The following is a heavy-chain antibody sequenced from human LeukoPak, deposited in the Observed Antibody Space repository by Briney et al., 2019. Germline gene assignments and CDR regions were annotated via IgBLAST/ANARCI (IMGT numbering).Heavy chain of an antibody. V-gene: IGHV4-59*01. CDR3: ARDHYYGSGSYPYWYFDL. CDR2: IYYSGST. CDR1: RDSIRSYY. D-gene: IGHD3-10*01. J-gene: IGHJ2*01. Sequence: SETLSLTCSVSRDSIRSYYWSWIRQPPGKGLEWIGYIYYSGSTNYNPSLKSRVTISVDTSKNQFSLKLSSVTAADTAVYYCARDHYYGSGSYPYWYFDLWGRGTLVTVSS.